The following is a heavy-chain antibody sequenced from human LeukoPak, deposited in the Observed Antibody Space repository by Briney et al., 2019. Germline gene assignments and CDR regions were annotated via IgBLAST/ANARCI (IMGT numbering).Heavy chain of an antibody. CDR3: ATFRFLGT. CDR1: GFTFSNYW. Sequence: GGSLRLSCAASGFTFSNYWMTWVRQGPGKGLEWVANIKPGGNEKYYVDSVKGRFTISRDNVKNSLYLQMNSLRAEDAAIYYCATFRFLGTWGQGTMVTVSP. D-gene: IGHD3-3*01. J-gene: IGHJ3*01. CDR2: IKPGGNEK. V-gene: IGHV3-7*03.